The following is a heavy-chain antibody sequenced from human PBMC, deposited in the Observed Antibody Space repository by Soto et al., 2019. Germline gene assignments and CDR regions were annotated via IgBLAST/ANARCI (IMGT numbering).Heavy chain of an antibody. CDR3: VKKDYYDSSGYYAEYFQH. V-gene: IGHV3-64D*08. D-gene: IGHD3-22*01. Sequence: GGSLRLSCSASGFTFSSYAMHWVRQAPGKGLEYVSAISSNGGSTYYADSVKGRFTISRDNSKNTLYLQMSSLRAEDTAVYYCVKKDYYDSSGYYAEYFQHWGQDTLVTVSS. J-gene: IGHJ1*01. CDR2: ISSNGGST. CDR1: GFTFSSYA.